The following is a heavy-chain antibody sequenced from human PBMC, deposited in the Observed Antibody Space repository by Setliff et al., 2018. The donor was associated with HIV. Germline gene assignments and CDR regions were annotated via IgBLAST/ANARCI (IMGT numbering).Heavy chain of an antibody. D-gene: IGHD6-19*01. CDR2: IRYDGSNE. Sequence: GGSLRLSCAASGFNFNDYGMHWVRQAPGKGLEWVAFIRYDGSNEHYADSVKGRFTISRDNSKNTLALQMTSLRVEDTAVYYCANVHRALADTYWGLGTLVTVSS. V-gene: IGHV3-30*02. J-gene: IGHJ4*02. CDR3: ANVHRALADTY. CDR1: GFNFNDYG.